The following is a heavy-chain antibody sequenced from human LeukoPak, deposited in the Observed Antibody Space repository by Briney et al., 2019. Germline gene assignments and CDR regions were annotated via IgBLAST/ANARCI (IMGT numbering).Heavy chain of an antibody. Sequence: GGSLRLSCAASGFTFFTYTMSWVRQAPGKGLEWVSSISSSSSYIYYADSVKGRFTISRDNAKNSLYLQMNSLRAEDTAVYYCARGYCSSTSCRSNWFDPWGQGTLVTVSS. CDR3: ARGYCSSTSCRSNWFDP. J-gene: IGHJ5*02. D-gene: IGHD2-2*01. CDR1: GFTFFTYT. CDR2: ISSSSSYI. V-gene: IGHV3-21*01.